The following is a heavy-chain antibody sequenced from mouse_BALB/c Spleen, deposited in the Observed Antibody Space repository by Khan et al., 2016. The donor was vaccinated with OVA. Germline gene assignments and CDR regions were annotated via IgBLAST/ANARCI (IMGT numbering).Heavy chain of an antibody. CDR3: ARLAYYYNSEGFAY. Sequence: EVQVVESGGDLVKPGGSLKLSCAASGFTFSTYGMSWFRQTPDKRLEWVATISSGGSYTYSPDSVKGRFTISRDNAKNTLYLQMSSLKSEDTAMYYCARLAYYYNSEGFAYWGQGTLVTVSA. D-gene: IGHD1-1*01. CDR1: GFTFSTYG. J-gene: IGHJ3*01. V-gene: IGHV5-6*01. CDR2: ISSGGSYT.